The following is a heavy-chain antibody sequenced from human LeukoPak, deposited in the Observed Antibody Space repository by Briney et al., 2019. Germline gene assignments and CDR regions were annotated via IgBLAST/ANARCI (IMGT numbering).Heavy chain of an antibody. CDR2: ISSGSSTI. D-gene: IGHD2-15*01. J-gene: IGHJ4*02. CDR3: ARDGGSIVVQPGDY. Sequence: GGSLRLSCAASGFTFNAYHMNWVRQAPGKGLEWLSYISSGSSTIYYADSVKGRFTVSRDNAKKTLYLQLDSLRGEDTAVYYCARDGGSIVVQPGDYWGQGTLVVVSS. CDR1: GFTFNAYH. V-gene: IGHV3-48*03.